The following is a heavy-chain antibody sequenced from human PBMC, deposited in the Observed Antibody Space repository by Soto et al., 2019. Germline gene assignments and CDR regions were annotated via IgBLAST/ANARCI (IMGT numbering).Heavy chain of an antibody. CDR1: GFTFSSYA. CDR2: ISYDGSNK. Sequence: PGGSLRLSCAASGFTFSSYAMHWVRQAPGKGLEWVAVISYDGSNKYYADSAKGRFTIFRDNSKNTLYLQMNSLRAEDTAVYYCARDAVVTQYFDYWGQGTLVTVPQ. CDR3: ARDAVVTQYFDY. V-gene: IGHV3-30-3*01. D-gene: IGHD2-21*02. J-gene: IGHJ4*02.